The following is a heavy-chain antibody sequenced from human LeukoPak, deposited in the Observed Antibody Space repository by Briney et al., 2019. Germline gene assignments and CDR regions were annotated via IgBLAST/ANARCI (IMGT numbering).Heavy chain of an antibody. J-gene: IGHJ4*02. D-gene: IGHD3-22*01. CDR1: GFTFSSYS. CDR3: ASDLREYYDSSGYYVYFDY. Sequence: GSLRLSCAASGFTFSSYSMNWVRQAPGKGLEWVSSISSSSSYIYYADSVKGRFTISRDNAKNSLYLQMNSLRAEDTAVYYCASDLREYYDSSGYYVYFDYWGQGTLVTVSS. V-gene: IGHV3-21*01. CDR2: ISSSSSYI.